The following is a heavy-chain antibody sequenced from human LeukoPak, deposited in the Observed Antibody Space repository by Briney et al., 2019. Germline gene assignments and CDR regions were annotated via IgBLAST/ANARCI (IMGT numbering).Heavy chain of an antibody. CDR1: GGSISSASHY. D-gene: IGHD3-10*01. V-gene: IGHV4-61*02. CDR2: IHTSGFT. J-gene: IGHJ3*02. Sequence: SQTLSLTCTVSGGSISSASHYWSWIRQPAGKGLEWIGRIHTSGFTNYNPSLKSRVTISLDTSKNQSSLMLNSVTAADTAVYYCARDWGSGNGFDIWGQGTMVTVSS. CDR3: ARDWGSGNGFDI.